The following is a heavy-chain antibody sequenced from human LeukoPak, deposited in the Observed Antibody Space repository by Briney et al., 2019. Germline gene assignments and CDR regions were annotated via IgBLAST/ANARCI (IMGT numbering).Heavy chain of an antibody. V-gene: IGHV1-2*04. CDR1: GYTFTGYY. CDR2: INPNSGGT. CDR3: ARGLSRSRTSSPIGY. Sequence: ASVKVSCKASGYTFTGYYMHWVRQAPGQGLEWMGWINPNSGGTNYAQKFQGWVTMTRDTSISTAYMELSRLRSDDTAVYYCARGLSRSRTSSPIGYWGQGTLVTVSS. D-gene: IGHD6-13*01. J-gene: IGHJ4*02.